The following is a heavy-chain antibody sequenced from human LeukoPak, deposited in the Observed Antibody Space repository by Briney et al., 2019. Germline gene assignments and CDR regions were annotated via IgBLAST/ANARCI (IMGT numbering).Heavy chain of an antibody. CDR3: ASNWNYEEGFDY. D-gene: IGHD1-7*01. Sequence: KSSETLSLTCTVSGGSISSYCWSWIRQPAGKGLEWIGRIYTSGSTNYNPSLKSRVTMSVDTSKNQFSLKLSSVTAADTAVYYCASNWNYEEGFDYWGQGTLVTVSS. CDR1: GGSISSYC. J-gene: IGHJ4*02. CDR2: IYTSGST. V-gene: IGHV4-4*07.